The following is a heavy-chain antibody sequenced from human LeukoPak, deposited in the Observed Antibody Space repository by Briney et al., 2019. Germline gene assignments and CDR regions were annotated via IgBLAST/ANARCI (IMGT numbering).Heavy chain of an antibody. J-gene: IGHJ4*02. D-gene: IGHD3-9*01. CDR3: AKVSGLRYFDWLLTTPVGLDY. V-gene: IGHV3-49*04. CDR1: GFSFGDYA. CDR2: IRSETYGGTT. Sequence: PGGSLRLSCAGSGFSFGDYALNWVRQAPGKGLEWVGFIRSETYGGTTENAASLKGRFTISRDDSKSVAYLQMNSLQTEDTAVYYCAKVSGLRYFDWLLTTPVGLDYWGQGTLVTVSS.